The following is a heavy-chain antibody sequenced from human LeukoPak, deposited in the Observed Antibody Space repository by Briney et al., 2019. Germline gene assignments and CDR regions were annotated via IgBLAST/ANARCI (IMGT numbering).Heavy chain of an antibody. CDR3: ASSLYCSSTSCHGFDY. CDR1: GYSFNSYW. Sequence: GESLKISCKGSGYSFNSYWIGWVRQMPGKGLEWMGIIYPGDSDTRYSPSFQGQVTISADKSISTAYLQWSSLKASDTAMYYCASSLYCSSTSCHGFDYWGQGTLVTVSS. CDR2: IYPGDSDT. V-gene: IGHV5-51*01. D-gene: IGHD2-2*01. J-gene: IGHJ4*02.